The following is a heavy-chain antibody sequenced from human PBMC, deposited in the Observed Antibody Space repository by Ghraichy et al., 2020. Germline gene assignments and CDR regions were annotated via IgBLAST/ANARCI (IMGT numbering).Heavy chain of an antibody. CDR3: ARHDIKGRSSSPFDY. CDR1: GYSFTSYW. V-gene: IGHV5-51*01. J-gene: IGHJ4*02. D-gene: IGHD6-13*01. CDR2: IYPGDSDT. Sequence: GESLNISCKGSGYSFTSYWIGWVRQMPGKGLEWMGIIYPGDSDTRYSPSFQGQVTISADKSISTAYLQWSSLKASDTAMYYCARHDIKGRSSSPFDYWGQGTLVTVSS.